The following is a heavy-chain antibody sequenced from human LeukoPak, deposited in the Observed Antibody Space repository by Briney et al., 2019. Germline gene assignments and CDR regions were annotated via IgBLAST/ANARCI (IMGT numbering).Heavy chain of an antibody. J-gene: IGHJ4*02. V-gene: IGHV1-2*06. CDR1: GYTFTGYY. D-gene: IGHD3-9*01. CDR2: INPNSGGT. Sequence: ASVKVSCKASGYTFTGYYTHWVRQAPGQGLEWMGRINPNSGGTNYAQKFQGRVTMTRDTSISTAYMELSRLRSDDTAVYYCARVVGRDILTGYYSYYFDYWGQGTLVTVSS. CDR3: ARVVGRDILTGYYSYYFDY.